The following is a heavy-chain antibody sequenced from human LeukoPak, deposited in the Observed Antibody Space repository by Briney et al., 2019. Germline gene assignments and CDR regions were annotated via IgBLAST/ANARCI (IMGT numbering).Heavy chain of an antibody. CDR2: IYASGST. CDR3: ARDTPNYYYMDV. Sequence: PSETLSLTCTVSGGSISSGSYYWSWIRQPAGKGLEWIGRIYASGSTNYNPSLKSRVTISVDTSKNQFSLKLSSVTAADTAVYYCARDTPNYYYMDVWGKGTTVTVSS. CDR1: GGSISSGSYY. J-gene: IGHJ6*03. V-gene: IGHV4-61*02.